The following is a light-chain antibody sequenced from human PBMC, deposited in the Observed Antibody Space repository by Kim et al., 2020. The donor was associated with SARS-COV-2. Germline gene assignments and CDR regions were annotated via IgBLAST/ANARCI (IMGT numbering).Light chain of an antibody. J-gene: IGLJ3*02. V-gene: IGLV6-57*02. CDR1: SGSIASNY. CDR2: EDN. Sequence: KTGTISCTGSSGSIASNYVQWYQQRPGSAPTTVIYEDNQRPSGVPDRFSGSIDSSSNAASLTISGLKTEDEADYYCQSYDSSNLWVFGGGTQLTVL. CDR3: QSYDSSNLWV.